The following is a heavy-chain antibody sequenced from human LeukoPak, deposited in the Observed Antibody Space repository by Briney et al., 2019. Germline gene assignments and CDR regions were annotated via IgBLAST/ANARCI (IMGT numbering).Heavy chain of an antibody. CDR2: IYYSGST. Sequence: SETLSLTCTVSGGSISSRSYYWGWIRQPPGEGLEWIGSIYYSGSTYYNAPLKSRVTISVDTSKNQFSLKLSSVTAADTAVYYCARDQVRGGYYMDVWGKGTTVTVSS. J-gene: IGHJ6*03. V-gene: IGHV4-39*07. D-gene: IGHD3-10*01. CDR3: ARDQVRGGYYMDV. CDR1: GGSISSRSYY.